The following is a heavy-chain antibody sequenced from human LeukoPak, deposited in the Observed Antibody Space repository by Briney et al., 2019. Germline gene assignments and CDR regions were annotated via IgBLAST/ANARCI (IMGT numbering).Heavy chain of an antibody. J-gene: IGHJ6*03. V-gene: IGHV1/OR15-1*04. CDR1: GYIFTDYY. D-gene: IGHD6-19*01. Sequence: ASVKVSCKASGYIFTDYYMHWVRQAPGQELGWMGRINPNSGGTNYAQKFQGRVTMTRDTSISTASMELSRLRSDDTAVYYCARVGREADSSFMDYYYYMDVWGKGTTVTVSS. CDR3: ARVGREADSSFMDYYYYMDV. CDR2: INPNSGGT.